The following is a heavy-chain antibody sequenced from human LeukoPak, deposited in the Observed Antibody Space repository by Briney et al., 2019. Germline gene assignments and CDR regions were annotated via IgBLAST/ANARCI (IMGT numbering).Heavy chain of an antibody. D-gene: IGHD3-9*01. V-gene: IGHV1-18*01. CDR2: ISAYNGNT. CDR3: ARELRYFDLAIYYYYYGMDV. J-gene: IGHJ6*02. CDR1: GYTFTSCG. Sequence: ASVKVSCKASGYTFTSCGISWVRQAPGQGLEWMGWISAYNGNTNYAQKLQGRVTMTTDTSTSTAYMELRSLRSDDTAVYYCARELRYFDLAIYYYYYGMDVWGQGTTVTVSS.